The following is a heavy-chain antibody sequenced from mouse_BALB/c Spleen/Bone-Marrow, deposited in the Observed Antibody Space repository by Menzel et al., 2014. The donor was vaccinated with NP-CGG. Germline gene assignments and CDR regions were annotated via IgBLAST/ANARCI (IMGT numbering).Heavy chain of an antibody. Sequence: LVESGAELARPGASLKLSCSASGYTFTRYWMQWVKQRPGQGLEWIGAIYPGDGDTEYSQKLKGKATLTAGKSSSTAYMQLGYLASEDSEVYYCARRYRYAHAVDYWGQGTSVTVSS. J-gene: IGHJ4*01. D-gene: IGHD2-14*01. CDR1: GYTFTRYW. CDR2: IYPGDGDT. CDR3: ARRYRYAHAVDY. V-gene: IGHV1-87*01.